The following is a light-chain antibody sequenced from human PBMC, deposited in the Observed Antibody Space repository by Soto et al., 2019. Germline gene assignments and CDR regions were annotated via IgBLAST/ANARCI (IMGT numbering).Light chain of an antibody. CDR2: ENN. CDR3: QSYDSSLSGYV. CDR1: SSNIGAGYE. V-gene: IGLV1-40*01. J-gene: IGLJ1*01. Sequence: QSVLTQPPSVSEAPGQRVTISCTGSSSNIGAGYEAHWYQQVPGTAPKLLIYENNNRPSWVPDRFSGSKSGTSASLAITGLQAEDEDEYYCQSYDSSLSGYVFGTGTKLTVL.